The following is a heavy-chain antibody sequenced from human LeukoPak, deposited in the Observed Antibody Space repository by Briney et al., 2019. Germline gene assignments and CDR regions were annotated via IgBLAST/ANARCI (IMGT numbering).Heavy chain of an antibody. D-gene: IGHD6-13*01. CDR3: ARDKLGIARGGFDP. V-gene: IGHV3-33*01. CDR2: IWYDGSNK. CDR1: GFTFSSYG. Sequence: GGSLRLSCAASGFTFSSYGRHWVRQAPGKGLEWVAVIWYDGSNKYYADSVKGRFTISRDNSKNTLYLQMNSLRAEDTAVYYCARDKLGIARGGFDPWGQGTLVTVSS. J-gene: IGHJ5*02.